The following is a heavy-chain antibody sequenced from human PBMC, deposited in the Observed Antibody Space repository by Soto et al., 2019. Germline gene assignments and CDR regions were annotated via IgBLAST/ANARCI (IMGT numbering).Heavy chain of an antibody. D-gene: IGHD3-3*01. V-gene: IGHV1-69*01. CDR1: GGTFSSYA. Sequence: QVQLVQSGAEVKKPGSSVKVSCKASGGTFSSYAISWVRQAPGQGLEWMGGIIPIFGTANYAQKFQGRVTITSDESTSIVYMELRRLRSEDTAVYYCARDIHKILFGVIGDYYYGMDVWGQGTTVTVSS. CDR3: ARDIHKILFGVIGDYYYGMDV. CDR2: IIPIFGTA. J-gene: IGHJ6*02.